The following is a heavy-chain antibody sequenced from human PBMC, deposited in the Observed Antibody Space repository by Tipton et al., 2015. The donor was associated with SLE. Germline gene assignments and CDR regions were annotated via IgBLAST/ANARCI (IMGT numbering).Heavy chain of an antibody. D-gene: IGHD3-22*01. CDR3: AGYYYDSSVGAFDI. V-gene: IGHV4-61*01. CDR1: GDSVSSGSYY. J-gene: IGHJ3*02. CDR2: IYYSGST. Sequence: TLSLTCTVSGDSVSSGSYYWSWIRQPPGKELDWIGYIYYSGSTNYNPSLKSRVTISVDTSKNQFSLKLNSVTAADTAVYYCAGYYYDSSVGAFDIWGQGTMVTVSS.